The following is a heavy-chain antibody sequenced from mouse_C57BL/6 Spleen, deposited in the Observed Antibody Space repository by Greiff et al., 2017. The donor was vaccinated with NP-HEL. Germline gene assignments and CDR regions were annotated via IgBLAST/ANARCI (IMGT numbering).Heavy chain of an antibody. CDR1: GYSITSGYD. CDR2: ISYSGST. CDR3: ARGCYDALFAY. V-gene: IGHV3-1*01. D-gene: IGHD2-12*01. Sequence: DVQLQESGPGMVKPSQSLSLTCTVTGYSITSGYDWHWIRHFPGNKLEWMGYISYSGSTNYNPSLKSRISITHDTSKNHFFLKLNSVTTEDTATYYCARGCYDALFAYWGQGTLVTVSA. J-gene: IGHJ3*01.